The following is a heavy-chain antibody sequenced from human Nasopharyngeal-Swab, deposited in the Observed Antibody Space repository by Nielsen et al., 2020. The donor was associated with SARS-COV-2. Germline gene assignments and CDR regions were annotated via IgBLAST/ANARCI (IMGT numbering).Heavy chain of an antibody. V-gene: IGHV3-7*01. CDR2: INEDGSEK. CDR3: ARGGAVAGNDYYYGMDV. Sequence: GGSLRLSCEASGFIFSSYWMSWVRQAPGKGLEWVANINEDGSEKYYVDSVKGRFTISRDNAKKSLDLQMNSLRAEDTAVYYCARGGAVAGNDYYYGMDVWGQGTTVTVSS. D-gene: IGHD6-19*01. CDR1: GFIFSSYW. J-gene: IGHJ6*02.